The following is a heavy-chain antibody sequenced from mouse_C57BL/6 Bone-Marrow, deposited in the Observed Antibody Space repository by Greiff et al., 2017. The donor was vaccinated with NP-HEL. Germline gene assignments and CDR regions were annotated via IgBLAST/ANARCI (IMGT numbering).Heavy chain of an antibody. D-gene: IGHD2-3*01. CDR3: AVHDGYYGRFAY. V-gene: IGHV1-74*01. Sequence: VQLQQPGAELVKPGASVKVSCKASGYTFTSYWMHWVKQRPGQGLEWIGRIHPSDSDTNYNQKFKGKATLTVDKSSSTANIHLSSLTSEDSAVYYCAVHDGYYGRFAYWGQGALVTVSA. CDR1: GYTFTSYW. J-gene: IGHJ3*01. CDR2: IHPSDSDT.